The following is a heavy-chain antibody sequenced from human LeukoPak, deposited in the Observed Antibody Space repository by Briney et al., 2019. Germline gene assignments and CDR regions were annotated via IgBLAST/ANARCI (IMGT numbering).Heavy chain of an antibody. J-gene: IGHJ4*02. V-gene: IGHV1-2*02. Sequence: ASVKVSCKASGYTFTGYHLHWVRQAPGQGLEWMGWINPKSGGTRYAQKMQGRVTMSRDTSISTAYMELSRLRSDDTAVYYCARVGSDNSWIDYWGQGTLVTVSS. CDR1: GYTFTGYH. CDR2: INPKSGGT. D-gene: IGHD6-13*01. CDR3: ARVGSDNSWIDY.